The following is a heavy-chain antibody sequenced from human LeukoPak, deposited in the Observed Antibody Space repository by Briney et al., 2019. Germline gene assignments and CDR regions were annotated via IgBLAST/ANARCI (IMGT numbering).Heavy chain of an antibody. CDR3: VRDGITMRILEY. Sequence: GGSLRLSCGASGFTFSNYGMLWVRQAPGKGLDWVAFIRYDGNNKLYADSVKGRFTISRDNSKNTLYLHINSLRAEDTAVYYCVRDGITMRILEYWGQGTLVTVSS. J-gene: IGHJ4*02. V-gene: IGHV3-30*02. CDR2: IRYDGNNK. D-gene: IGHD3-10*01. CDR1: GFTFSNYG.